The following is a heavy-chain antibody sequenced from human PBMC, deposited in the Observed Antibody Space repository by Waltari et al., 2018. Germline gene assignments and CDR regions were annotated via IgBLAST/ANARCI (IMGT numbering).Heavy chain of an antibody. CDR2: INPNSGGT. CDR1: GYTFTGYY. J-gene: IGHJ3*02. CDR3: ARGSDSSGSPEGDAFDI. D-gene: IGHD3-22*01. V-gene: IGHV1-2*04. Sequence: QVQLVQSGAEVKKPGASVKVSCKASGYTFTGYYMHWVRPDPGQGLEGMGWINPNSGGTNYAQKFQGWVTMTRDTSISTAYMELSRLRSDDTAVYYCARGSDSSGSPEGDAFDIWGQGTMVTVSS.